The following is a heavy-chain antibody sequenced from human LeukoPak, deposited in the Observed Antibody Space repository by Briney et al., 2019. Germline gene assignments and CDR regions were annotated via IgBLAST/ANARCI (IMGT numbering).Heavy chain of an antibody. CDR2: MNPNSGNT. CDR1: GYTFTSYD. D-gene: IGHD4-11*01. CDR3: ARGERDDYSKNVDY. Sequence: ASVKVSCKASGYTFTSYDINWVRQATGQGLEWMGWMNPNSGNTGYAQKFQGRVTITRNTSISTAYMELSSLRSEDTAVYYCARGERDDYSKNVDYWGQGTLVTVSS. J-gene: IGHJ4*02. V-gene: IGHV1-8*03.